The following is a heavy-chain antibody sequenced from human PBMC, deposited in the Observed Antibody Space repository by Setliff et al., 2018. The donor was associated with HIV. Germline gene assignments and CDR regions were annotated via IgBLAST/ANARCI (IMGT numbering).Heavy chain of an antibody. D-gene: IGHD5-18*01. Sequence: KPSETLSLTCAVYGGSFSGYYWSWIRQPPGKGLEWIGEINHSGSTNYNPSLKSRVTISVDTSKNQFSLKLSSVTAADTAVYYCARGNAYPGIQLVDYWGQGTLVTVSS. J-gene: IGHJ4*02. CDR3: ARGNAYPGIQLVDY. CDR2: INHSGST. V-gene: IGHV4-34*01. CDR1: GGSFSGYY.